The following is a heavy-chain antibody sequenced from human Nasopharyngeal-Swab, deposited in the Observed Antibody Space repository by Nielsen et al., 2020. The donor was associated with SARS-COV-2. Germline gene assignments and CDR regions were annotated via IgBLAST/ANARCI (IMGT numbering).Heavy chain of an antibody. D-gene: IGHD5-18*01. CDR1: GYTFSSYA. CDR2: ISYDGSNK. CDR3: ARDESRGYSYGPNDY. V-gene: IGHV3-30-3*01. J-gene: IGHJ4*02. Sequence: SCKASGYTFSSYAMHWVRQAPGKGLEWVAVISYDGSNKYYADSVKGRFTISRDNSKNTLYLQMNSLRAEDTAVYYCARDESRGYSYGPNDYWGQGTLVTVSS.